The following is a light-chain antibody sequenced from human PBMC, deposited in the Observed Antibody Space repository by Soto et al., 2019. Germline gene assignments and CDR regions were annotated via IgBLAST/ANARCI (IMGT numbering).Light chain of an antibody. Sequence: EIVLTQSPATLSLSPGERATLSCRASQSVSSYLAWYQQKPGQAPRLLIYDASKRATGIPARFTGIGSGPDFTRPISSLGPEDFAVYYCQHRNHWPVTFAQGPRVEIK. CDR1: QSVSSY. V-gene: IGKV3-11*01. J-gene: IGKJ1*01. CDR3: QHRNHWPVT. CDR2: DAS.